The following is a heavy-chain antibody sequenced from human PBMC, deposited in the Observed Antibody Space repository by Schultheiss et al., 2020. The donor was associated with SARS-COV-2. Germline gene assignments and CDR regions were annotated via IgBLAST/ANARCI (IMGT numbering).Heavy chain of an antibody. Sequence: GESLKISCAASGFTFSSYSMNWVRQAPGKGLEWVAVISYDGSNKYYADSVKGRFTISRDNSKNTLYLQMNSLRAEDTAVYYCAKARFVSVVVINPALRYYGMDVWGQGTTVTVSS. V-gene: IGHV3-30*18. CDR3: AKARFVSVVVINPALRYYGMDV. J-gene: IGHJ6*02. D-gene: IGHD3-22*01. CDR1: GFTFSSYS. CDR2: ISYDGSNK.